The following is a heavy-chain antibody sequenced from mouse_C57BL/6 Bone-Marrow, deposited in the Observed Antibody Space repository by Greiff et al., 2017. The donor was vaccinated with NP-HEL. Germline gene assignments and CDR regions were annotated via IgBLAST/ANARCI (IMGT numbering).Heavy chain of an antibody. V-gene: IGHV5-12*01. CDR2: ISNGGGST. CDR1: GFTFSDYY. J-gene: IGHJ4*01. Sequence: EVKLVESGGGLVQPGGTLKLSCAASGFTFSDYYMYWVRQTPEKRLEWVAYISNGGGSTYYPDTVKGRFTISRDNAKNTLYLHMSRLQSEDTAMYYCARHYWFYYYGSSPYAMDYWGQGTSVTVSS. CDR3: ARHYWFYYYGSSPYAMDY. D-gene: IGHD1-1*01.